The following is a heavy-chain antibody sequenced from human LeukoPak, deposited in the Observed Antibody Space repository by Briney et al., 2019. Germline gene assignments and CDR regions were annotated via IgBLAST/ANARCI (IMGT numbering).Heavy chain of an antibody. J-gene: IGHJ4*02. CDR2: IHPNSGGT. D-gene: IGHD1-7*01. Sequence: ASVKVSCKASGYTFTGYYMHWVRQAPGQGLEWMGWIHPNSGGTNYAQKFQGWVTMTRDTSISTAYMELTRLRSDDTAMYYCARDPQLELPVYYFDYWGQGTLVTVSS. V-gene: IGHV1-2*04. CDR3: ARDPQLELPVYYFDY. CDR1: GYTFTGYY.